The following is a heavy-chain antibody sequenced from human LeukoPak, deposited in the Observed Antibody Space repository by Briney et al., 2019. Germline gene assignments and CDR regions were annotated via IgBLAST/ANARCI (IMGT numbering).Heavy chain of an antibody. V-gene: IGHV1-46*01. CDR1: GYTFTSHY. CDR3: ARDQDDILTGYDMSDHYYGMDV. D-gene: IGHD3-9*01. J-gene: IGHJ6*02. Sequence: ASVKVSCKASGYTFTSHYMHWVRQAPGQGPEWMGIINPSGGSTSYAQKFQGRVTMTRDTSTSTVYMELSSLRSEDTAVYYCARDQDDILTGYDMSDHYYGMDVWGQGTTVTVSS. CDR2: INPSGGST.